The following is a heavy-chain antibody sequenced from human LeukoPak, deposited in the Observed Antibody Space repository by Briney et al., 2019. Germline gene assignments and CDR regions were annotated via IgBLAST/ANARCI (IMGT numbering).Heavy chain of an antibody. CDR1: GGSISSYY. Sequence: SETLSLTCTVSGGSISSYYWSWIRQPAGKGLEWIGRIYTSGSTNYNPSLKSRVTMSVDTSKNQFSLELSSVTAADTAVYYCARDLVIVVIPAAIETNWFDPWGQGTLVTVSS. CDR2: IYTSGST. J-gene: IGHJ5*02. V-gene: IGHV4-4*07. D-gene: IGHD2-2*03. CDR3: ARDLVIVVIPAAIETNWFDP.